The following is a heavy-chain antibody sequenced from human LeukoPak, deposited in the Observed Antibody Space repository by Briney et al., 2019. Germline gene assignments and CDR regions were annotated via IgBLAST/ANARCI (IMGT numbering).Heavy chain of an antibody. Sequence: GGSLRLSCAASGSTFSSYSMNWVRQAPGKGLEWLSYISSSSTTIYYADSVKGRFTISRDNAKNSLYLQMNSLRAEDTAVYYCARDLLYDSSGIFDYWGQGTLVTVSS. J-gene: IGHJ4*02. D-gene: IGHD3-22*01. V-gene: IGHV3-48*01. CDR3: ARDLLYDSSGIFDY. CDR2: ISSSSTTI. CDR1: GSTFSSYS.